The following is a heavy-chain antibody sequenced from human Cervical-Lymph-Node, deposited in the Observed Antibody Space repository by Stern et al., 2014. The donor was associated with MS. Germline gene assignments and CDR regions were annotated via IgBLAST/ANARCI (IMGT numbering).Heavy chain of an antibody. CDR3: ARGSTVVTDYFDY. D-gene: IGHD4-23*01. CDR2: IIPIFGTA. J-gene: IGHJ4*02. Sequence: VQLVESGAEVKKPGSSVKVSCKASGGTFSSYAIHWVRQAPGQGLEWMGGIIPIFGTADYAQKFQGRVTITADESTSTAYMELTSLRSEDTAVYYCARGSTVVTDYFDYWGQGTLVTVSS. V-gene: IGHV1-69*01. CDR1: GGTFSSYA.